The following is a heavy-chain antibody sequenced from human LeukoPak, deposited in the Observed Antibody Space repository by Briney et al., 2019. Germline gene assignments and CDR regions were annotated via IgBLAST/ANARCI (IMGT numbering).Heavy chain of an antibody. CDR1: GGSISSGSYY. CDR2: IYTSGST. Sequence: SETLSLTCTVSGGSISSGSYYWSWIRQPAGKGLEGIGRIYTSGSTNYNPSLKSRVTISVDTSKNQFSLKLSSVTAADTAVYYCAREGDYYDSSGFVRYFDYWGQGTLVTVSS. V-gene: IGHV4-61*02. CDR3: AREGDYYDSSGFVRYFDY. J-gene: IGHJ4*02. D-gene: IGHD3-22*01.